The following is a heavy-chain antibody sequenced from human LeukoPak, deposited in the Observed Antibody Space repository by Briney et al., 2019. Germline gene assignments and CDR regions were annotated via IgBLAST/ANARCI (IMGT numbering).Heavy chain of an antibody. CDR2: IIPIFGTA. CDR1: GGTFSSYA. V-gene: IGHV1-69*13. Sequence: GASVKVSCKASGGTFSSYAISWVRQAPGQGLEWMGGIIPIFGTANYAQKFQGRVTITADESTSTAYMELSSLRSEDTAVYYCARDLGMTSYYYYMDVWGKGTTVTVSS. CDR3: ARDLGMTSYYYYMDV. D-gene: IGHD1-1*01. J-gene: IGHJ6*03.